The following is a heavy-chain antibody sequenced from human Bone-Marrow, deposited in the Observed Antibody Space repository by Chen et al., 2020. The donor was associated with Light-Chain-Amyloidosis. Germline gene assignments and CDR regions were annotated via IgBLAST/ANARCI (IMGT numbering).Heavy chain of an antibody. J-gene: IGHJ3*02. CDR2: ISDDGSKT. D-gene: IGHD3-9*01. CDR1: GFTFSEFG. Sequence: QAQLVESGGGVVQPGRSLRLSCSASGFTFSEFGMHWVRRAPGKGLEWVAVISDDGSKTYYRDSVKGRFTISRDNAKNTLYLEMNSLRAEDTAVYYCAKDISYDDILPGYPADAFDIWGQGTMVTVSS. V-gene: IGHV3-30*18. CDR3: AKDISYDDILPGYPADAFDI.